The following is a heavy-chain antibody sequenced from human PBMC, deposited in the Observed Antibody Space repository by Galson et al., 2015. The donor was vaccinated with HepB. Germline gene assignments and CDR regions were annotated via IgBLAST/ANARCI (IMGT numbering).Heavy chain of an antibody. CDR1: GGTFSSYA. Sequence: SCKASGGTFSSYAISWVRQAPGQGLEWMGGFIPIFGTANYAQKFQGRVTITADESTSTAYMELSSLRSEDTAVYYCARDLPLGYCSGGSCYRPLDPWGQGTLVTVSS. D-gene: IGHD2-15*01. J-gene: IGHJ5*02. CDR3: ARDLPLGYCSGGSCYRPLDP. CDR2: FIPIFGTA. V-gene: IGHV1-69*01.